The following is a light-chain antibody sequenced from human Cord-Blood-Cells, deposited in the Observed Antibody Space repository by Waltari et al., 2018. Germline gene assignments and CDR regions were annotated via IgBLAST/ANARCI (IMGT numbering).Light chain of an antibody. CDR2: DTS. Sequence: QAVVTQEPSLTVSPGGTVTLTCGSSTGAVTSGHYPYWFQQKPGHAPRTLVYDTSNKHSCTPARFSGALLGGKAALTLSGAQPEDEAEYYCLLSYRGARVFGGGTKLTVL. J-gene: IGLJ3*02. CDR1: TGAVTSGHY. V-gene: IGLV7-46*01. CDR3: LLSYRGARV.